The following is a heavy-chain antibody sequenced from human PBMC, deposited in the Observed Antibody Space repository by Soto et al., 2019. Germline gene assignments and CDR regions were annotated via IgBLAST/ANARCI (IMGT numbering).Heavy chain of an antibody. V-gene: IGHV5-51*01. CDR2: IYPGDSDT. Sequence: PGETLKISCKGSGYSFTSYWIGWVRQMPGKGLEWMGIIYPGDSDTRYSLSFQGQVTISADKSISTAYLQWSSLKASDTAMYYCARQMANSSSWYVVGYWGQGTLVTVSS. CDR3: ARQMANSSSWYVVGY. J-gene: IGHJ4*02. D-gene: IGHD6-13*01. CDR1: GYSFTSYW.